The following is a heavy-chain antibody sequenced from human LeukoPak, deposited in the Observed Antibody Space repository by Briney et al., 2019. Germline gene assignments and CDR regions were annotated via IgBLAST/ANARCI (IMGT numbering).Heavy chain of an antibody. CDR2: IYHSGST. Sequence: PSETLSLTCAVSGGSISSSNWWSWVRQPPGKGLEWIGEIYHSGSTNYNPSPKSRVTISVDKSKNQFSLKLSSVTAADTAVYYCARDRPQLVRRRNAFDIWGQGTMVTVSS. J-gene: IGHJ3*02. CDR1: GGSISSSNW. V-gene: IGHV4-4*02. D-gene: IGHD6-13*01. CDR3: ARDRPQLVRRRNAFDI.